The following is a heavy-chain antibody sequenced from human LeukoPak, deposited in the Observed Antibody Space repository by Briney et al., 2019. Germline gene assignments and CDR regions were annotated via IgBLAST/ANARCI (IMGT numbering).Heavy chain of an antibody. CDR2: IIPIFGTA. CDR3: ARDRSGSYLNWFDP. D-gene: IGHD1-26*01. V-gene: IGHV1-69*13. J-gene: IGHJ5*02. CDR1: GYTFTSYY. Sequence: GASVKVSCKASGYTFTSYYMHWVRQAPGQGLEWMGGIIPIFGTANYAQKFQGRVTITADESTSTAYMGLSSLRSEDTAVYYCARDRSGSYLNWFDPWGQGTLVTVSS.